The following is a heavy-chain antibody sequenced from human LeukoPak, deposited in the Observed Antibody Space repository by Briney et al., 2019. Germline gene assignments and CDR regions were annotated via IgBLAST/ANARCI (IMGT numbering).Heavy chain of an antibody. V-gene: IGHV4-59*01. CDR2: IYYSGST. J-gene: IGHJ5*02. CDR1: GGSISSYY. CDR3: ARASGSYSNWFDP. Sequence: PSETLSLTCTVSGGSISSYYWSWIRQPPGKGLEWIGYIYYSGSTNYNPSLKSRVTISVDASKNQFSLKLSSVTAADTAVYYCARASGSYSNWFDPWGQGTLVTVSS. D-gene: IGHD1-26*01.